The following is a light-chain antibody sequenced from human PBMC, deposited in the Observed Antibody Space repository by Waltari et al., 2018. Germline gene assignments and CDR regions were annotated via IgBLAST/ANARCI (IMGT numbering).Light chain of an antibody. Sequence: QSALTQPRSVSGSPGQSVTISCTGTSSDVGGYDYVSWYQQHQGKAPKLMIYDVNKRPSGVPDRFSGSKSGNTASLTISGLQADDEADYYCCSYAGSQTSVFGGGTKVTVL. CDR1: SSDVGGYDY. CDR3: CSYAGSQTSV. CDR2: DVN. V-gene: IGLV2-11*01. J-gene: IGLJ2*01.